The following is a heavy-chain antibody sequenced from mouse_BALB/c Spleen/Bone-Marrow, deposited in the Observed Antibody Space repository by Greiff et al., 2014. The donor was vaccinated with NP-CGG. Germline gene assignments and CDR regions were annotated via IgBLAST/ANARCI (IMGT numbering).Heavy chain of an antibody. V-gene: IGHV5-6-3*01. CDR2: INSNGGST. CDR3: TRAYY. CDR1: GFTFSSYG. J-gene: IGHJ2*01. Sequence: DVQLVESGGGLVQPGGSLKLSCAASGFTFSSYGMSWVRQTPDKRLELVATINSNGGSTYYPDSVKGRFTISRDNAKNTLYLQMSSLKSEDTAMYYCTRAYYWGQGTTLTVSS.